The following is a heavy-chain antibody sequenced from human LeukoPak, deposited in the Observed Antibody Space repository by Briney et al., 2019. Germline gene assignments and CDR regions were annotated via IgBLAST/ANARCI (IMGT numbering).Heavy chain of an antibody. Sequence: SETLSLTCTVSGYSITSGYYWAWIRQSPGKGLEWIGSIYHSGNTYYTPSLKSRVIILVDTSKNQFSLQLGSVTPTDTAVYYCARAGYCSGVSCYSAVPGKYWGQGAPVTVSS. J-gene: IGHJ4*02. D-gene: IGHD2-15*01. CDR1: GYSITSGYY. CDR3: ARAGYCSGVSCYSAVPGKY. CDR2: IYHSGNT. V-gene: IGHV4-38-2*02.